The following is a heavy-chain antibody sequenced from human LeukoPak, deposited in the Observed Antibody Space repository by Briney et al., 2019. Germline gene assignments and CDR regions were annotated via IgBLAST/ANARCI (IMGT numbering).Heavy chain of an antibody. CDR3: ATSSSSGRPSAY. V-gene: IGHV3-30-3*01. Sequence: PGGSLRLSCAASGFTFSTYAMHWVRQAPSKGLEWVAVISYDGSNKYYADSVKGRFTISRDNSKNTLYLQMNSLKAEDTAVYYCATSSSSGRPSAYWGQGTLVTVSS. CDR1: GFTFSTYA. CDR2: ISYDGSNK. D-gene: IGHD6-6*01. J-gene: IGHJ4*02.